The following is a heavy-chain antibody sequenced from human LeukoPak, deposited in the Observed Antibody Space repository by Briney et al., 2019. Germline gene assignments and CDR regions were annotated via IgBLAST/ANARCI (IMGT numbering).Heavy chain of an antibody. CDR2: IYYSGST. CDR3: AREDYVDSGFDY. CDR1: GGSISSYY. D-gene: IGHD4-17*01. J-gene: IGHJ4*02. Sequence: SETLSITSTVSGGSISSYYWSWIRQPPGKGLEWIGYIYYSGSTNYNPSLKSRVTISVDTSKNQFSLKLSSVTAADTAVYYCAREDYVDSGFDYWGQGTLVTVSS. V-gene: IGHV4-59*01.